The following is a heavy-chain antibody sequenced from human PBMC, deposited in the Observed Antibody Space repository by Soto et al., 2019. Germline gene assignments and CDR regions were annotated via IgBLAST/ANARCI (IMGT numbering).Heavy chain of an antibody. CDR3: ARLLFYFDSSGYGFDI. CDR1: GYRFSSYW. J-gene: IGHJ3*02. CDR2: IYPVDSDT. Sequence: EVQLVQSGAEVKKPGESLKISCKGSGYRFSSYWIGWVRQMPGKGLEWMGIIYPVDSDTRYSPSFQGKVTISADKSTSTAYLQWSSVKASYTAMYYCARLLFYFDSSGYGFDIWGPGTMVTVSS. V-gene: IGHV5-51*03. D-gene: IGHD3-22*01.